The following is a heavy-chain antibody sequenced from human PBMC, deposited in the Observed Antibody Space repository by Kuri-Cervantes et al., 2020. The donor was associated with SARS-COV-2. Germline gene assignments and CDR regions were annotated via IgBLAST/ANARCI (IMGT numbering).Heavy chain of an antibody. J-gene: IGHJ4*02. Sequence: SGPTLVKPPQTLTVTCSFSGFSLTTSGMSVIWIRQPPGKALEWLARIDWDDDKYYKTSLNTRLSISKDTSKDQVVLTMTNMDPVDTATYYCVRIRAATVIADYWGQGTLVTVSS. D-gene: IGHD4-11*01. V-gene: IGHV2-70*11. CDR2: IDWDDDK. CDR3: VRIRAATVIADY. CDR1: GFSLTTSGMS.